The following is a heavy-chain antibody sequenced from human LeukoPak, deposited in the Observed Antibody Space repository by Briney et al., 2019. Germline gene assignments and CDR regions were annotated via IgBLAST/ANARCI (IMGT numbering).Heavy chain of an antibody. CDR2: IYHSGST. CDR3: ARDQHLWANKFVMTTVTSFDY. D-gene: IGHD4-11*01. Sequence: SETLSLTCTVSGYSISSGYYWGWIRQPPGKGLEWIGSIYHSGSTYYNPSLKSRVTISVDTSKNQFSLKLSSVTAADTAVYYCARDQHLWANKFVMTTVTSFDYWGQGTLVTVSS. CDR1: GYSISSGYY. J-gene: IGHJ4*02. V-gene: IGHV4-38-2*02.